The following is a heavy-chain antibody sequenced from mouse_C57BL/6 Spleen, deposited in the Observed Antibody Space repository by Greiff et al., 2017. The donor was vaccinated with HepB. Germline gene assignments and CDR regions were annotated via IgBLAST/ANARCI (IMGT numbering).Heavy chain of an antibody. D-gene: IGHD4-1*01. J-gene: IGHJ2*01. CDR3: ARTGWDGYYFDY. V-gene: IGHV3-6*01. Sequence: VQLKESGPGLVKPSQSLSLTCSVTGYSITSGYYWNWIRQFPGNKLEWMGYISYDGSNNYNPSLKNRISITRDTSKNQFFLKLNSVTTEDTATYYCARTGWDGYYFDYWGQGTTLTVSS. CDR1: GYSITSGYY. CDR2: ISYDGSN.